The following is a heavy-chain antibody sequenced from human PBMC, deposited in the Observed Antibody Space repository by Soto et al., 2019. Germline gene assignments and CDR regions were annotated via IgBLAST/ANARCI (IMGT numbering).Heavy chain of an antibody. CDR2: ISYDGSNK. CDR3: ARDLNGDYFLPYYYYGMDV. CDR1: GFTFSSYA. D-gene: IGHD4-17*01. Sequence: GGSLRLSCAASGFTFSSYAMHWVRQAPGKGLEWVAVISYDGSNKYYADSVKGRFTISRDNSKNTLYLQMNSLRAEDTAVYYCARDLNGDYFLPYYYYGMDVWGQGTTVTVSS. V-gene: IGHV3-30-3*01. J-gene: IGHJ6*02.